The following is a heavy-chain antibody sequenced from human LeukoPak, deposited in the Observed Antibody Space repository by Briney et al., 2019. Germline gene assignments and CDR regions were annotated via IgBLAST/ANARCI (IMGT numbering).Heavy chain of an antibody. CDR1: GGSIYSYY. CDR2: IYFNGNT. D-gene: IGHD4-17*01. Sequence: SSETLSLTCTVSGGSIYSYYWSWIRQPPGKGLEWIGYIYFNGNTNYNPSLKSRVTISVDTSKNHFSLRLSPVTAADTAVYYCARHRDMTTVTRTTDAFDIWGQGTMVTVSS. J-gene: IGHJ3*02. V-gene: IGHV4-59*08. CDR3: ARHRDMTTVTRTTDAFDI.